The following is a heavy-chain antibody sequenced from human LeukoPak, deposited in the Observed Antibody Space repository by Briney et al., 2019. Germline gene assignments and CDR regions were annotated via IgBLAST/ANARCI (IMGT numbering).Heavy chain of an antibody. D-gene: IGHD5-12*01. Sequence: SGGSLRLSCAASGFTVSSNYMSWVRQAPGKGLEWVSVIYSGGSTYYADSVKGRFTISRDNSKNTLYLQMNSLRAEDTAVYYCARLYSGYDLWHFDYWGQGTLVTVSS. CDR2: IYSGGST. CDR1: GFTVSSNY. CDR3: ARLYSGYDLWHFDY. V-gene: IGHV3-53*01. J-gene: IGHJ4*02.